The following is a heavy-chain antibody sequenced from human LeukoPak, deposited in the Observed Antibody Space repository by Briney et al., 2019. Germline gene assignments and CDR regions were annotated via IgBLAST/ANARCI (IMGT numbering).Heavy chain of an antibody. CDR3: ARDLPYTIFGVGDSFDI. Sequence: PSETLSLTCTVSGGSISSSSYYWGWIRQPPGEGLEWIGSIYYSGSTYYNPSLKSRVTISVDTSKNQFSLKLSSVTAADTAVYYCARDLPYTIFGVGDSFDIWGQGTMVTVSS. D-gene: IGHD3-3*01. J-gene: IGHJ3*02. CDR2: IYYSGST. V-gene: IGHV4-39*07. CDR1: GGSISSSSYY.